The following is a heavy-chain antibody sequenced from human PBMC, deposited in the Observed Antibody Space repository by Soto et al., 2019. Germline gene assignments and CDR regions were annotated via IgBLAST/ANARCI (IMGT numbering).Heavy chain of an antibody. CDR3: VRGISVTAPGTGGY. CDR1: GFTFSSYW. CDR2: INSDGSVT. V-gene: IGHV3-74*01. Sequence: EVQLVESGGGLVHPGGSLRLSCAASGFTFSSYWMHWVRQAPGKGLVWVSRINSDGSVTSYADSVNGRFTISRDNAKNTLYLLVNSLRAEDTAVYYCVRGISVTAPGTGGYWGQGTLVTVPS. D-gene: IGHD6-13*01. J-gene: IGHJ4*02.